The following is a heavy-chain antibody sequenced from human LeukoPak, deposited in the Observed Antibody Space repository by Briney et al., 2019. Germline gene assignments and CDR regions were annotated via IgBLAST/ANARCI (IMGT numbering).Heavy chain of an antibody. J-gene: IGHJ4*02. Sequence: KPSETLSLTCTVSGGSISSSRYYWGWIRQPPGKGLEWIGSIYYSGSTYYNPSLKSRVTISVDTSKNQFSLKLSSVTAADTAVYYCARAAYYYDSSGPDYWGQGTLVTVSS. V-gene: IGHV4-39*01. CDR1: GGSISSSRYY. CDR2: IYYSGST. D-gene: IGHD3-22*01. CDR3: ARAAYYYDSSGPDY.